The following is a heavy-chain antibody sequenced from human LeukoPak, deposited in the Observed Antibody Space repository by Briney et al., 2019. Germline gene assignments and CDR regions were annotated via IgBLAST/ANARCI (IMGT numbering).Heavy chain of an antibody. CDR1: GFIFRSSS. CDR3: AKVKSSLRVVGA. V-gene: IGHV3-23*01. Sequence: GGSLRLSGAASGFIFRSSSMSWVRQAPGKGLEWVSSISAIGDITHYAESVQGRFTISRDNSRNTLYVQMNSLSVDDTAVYYCAKVKSSLRVVGAWGQGTLVTVSS. J-gene: IGHJ5*02. CDR2: ISAIGDIT. D-gene: IGHD3-22*01.